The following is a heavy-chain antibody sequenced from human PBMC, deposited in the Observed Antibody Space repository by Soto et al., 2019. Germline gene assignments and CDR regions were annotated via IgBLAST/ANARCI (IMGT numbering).Heavy chain of an antibody. V-gene: IGHV3-48*01. CDR3: ARVIQLFDY. Sequence: GGSLRLSCAASGFTFSSYSMNWVRQAPGKGLEWVSYISSSSTIYYADSVKGRFTISRDNAKNSLYLQMNSLRAEDTAVYYCARVIQLFDYWGQGTLVTSPQ. D-gene: IGHD5-18*01. CDR2: ISSSSTI. J-gene: IGHJ4*02. CDR1: GFTFSSYS.